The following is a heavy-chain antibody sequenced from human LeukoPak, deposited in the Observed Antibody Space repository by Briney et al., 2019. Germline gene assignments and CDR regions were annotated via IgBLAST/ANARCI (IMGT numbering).Heavy chain of an antibody. J-gene: IGHJ4*02. D-gene: IGHD3-9*01. CDR2: ISAYNGNT. CDR3: ARRGLRYFDWAQTPFDY. V-gene: IGHV1-18*01. Sequence: ASVKVSCKASGYTFTSYGISWVRQAPGQGLEWMGWISAYNGNTNYAQKLQGRVTMTTDTSTSTAYMELRSLRSDDTAVYYCARRGLRYFDWAQTPFDYWGQGTLVTVSS. CDR1: GYTFTSYG.